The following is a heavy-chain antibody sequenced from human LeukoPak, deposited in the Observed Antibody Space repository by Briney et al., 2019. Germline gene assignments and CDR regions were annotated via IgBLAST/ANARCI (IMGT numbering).Heavy chain of an antibody. D-gene: IGHD3-22*01. V-gene: IGHV1-69*04. CDR1: GGTSNSHA. J-gene: IGHJ4*02. CDR3: ATTNDGGGYQWGDFFDF. Sequence: SVKVSFKASGGTSNSHAISWVRQAPGLGLEWMGRIIPNLGTTNRAQNFQDRVTLTADKSTNTAYMELTSLTSDDTAVYYCATTNDGGGYQWGDFFDFWGQGTLVTVSS. CDR2: IIPNLGTT.